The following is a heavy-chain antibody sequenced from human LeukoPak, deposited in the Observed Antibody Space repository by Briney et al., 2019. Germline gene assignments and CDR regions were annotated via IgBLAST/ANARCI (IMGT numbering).Heavy chain of an antibody. CDR2: IKQDGSEK. CDR3: ARDFFDSAY. D-gene: IGHD2-21*01. V-gene: IGHV3-7*01. CDR1: GFTFSSYA. Sequence: GSLRLSCAASGFTFSSYAMSWVRQAPGKGLEWVANIKQDGSEKYYVDSVKGRFTISRDNAKNSLYLQMNSLRAEDTAVYYCARDFFDSAYWGQGTLVTVSS. J-gene: IGHJ4*02.